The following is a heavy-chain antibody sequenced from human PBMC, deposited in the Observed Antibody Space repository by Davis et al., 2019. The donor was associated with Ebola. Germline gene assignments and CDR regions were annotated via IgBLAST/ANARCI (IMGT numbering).Heavy chain of an antibody. CDR1: AGTFNSYA. J-gene: IGHJ4*02. V-gene: IGHV1-69*04. CDR3: TTPPPDRVSFDD. CDR2: IIPVGPII. D-gene: IGHD5/OR15-5a*01. Sequence: SVKVSCKASAGTFNSYAISWVRQAPGQGLEGMGRIIPVGPIINYAQSFRDRLSISADEVTSTVYMELSSLRSDDTAIYYCTTPPPDRVSFDDWGQGTLVTVSS.